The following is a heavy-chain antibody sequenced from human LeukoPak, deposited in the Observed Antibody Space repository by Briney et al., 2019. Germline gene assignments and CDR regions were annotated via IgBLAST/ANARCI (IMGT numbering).Heavy chain of an antibody. J-gene: IGHJ4*02. CDR2: VDSSGTT. CDR1: GGSISSGSYY. D-gene: IGHD1-26*01. Sequence: SETLSLTCTVSGGSISSGSYYWSWIRQPAGKGLDWIGRVDSSGTTSYNPSLHSRLTISVDTSENQFSLRLSSVTAADTAVYYCARTSSGSYYADWGQGTLVTVSS. CDR3: ARTSSGSYYAD. V-gene: IGHV4-61*02.